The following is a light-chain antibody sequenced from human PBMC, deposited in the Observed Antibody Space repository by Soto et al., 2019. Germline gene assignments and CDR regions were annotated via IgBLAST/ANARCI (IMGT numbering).Light chain of an antibody. Sequence: DIQMTQSPSSLSASVGDRVTITCRASQGISTYLAWYQQKPGKVPKLLIYAASTLQSGVPSRFSGSGSGTDFTLTISSLQPEDVATYDCQKYNRPPDTVGQGTRLEIK. J-gene: IGKJ2*01. CDR1: QGISTY. V-gene: IGKV1-27*01. CDR3: QKYNRPPDT. CDR2: AAS.